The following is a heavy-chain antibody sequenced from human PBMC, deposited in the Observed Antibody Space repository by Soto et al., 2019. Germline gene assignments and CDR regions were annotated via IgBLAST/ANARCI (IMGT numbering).Heavy chain of an antibody. V-gene: IGHV3-9*01. CDR2: ISWNSGSI. D-gene: IGHD6-19*01. CDR3: AKDITPGIAVAGSAFDI. CDR1: GFTFDDYA. Sequence: EVQLVESGGGLVQPGRSLRPSCAASGFTFDDYAMHWVRQAPGKGLEWVSGISWNSGSIGYADSVKGRFTISRDNAKNSLYLQMNSLRAEDTALYYCAKDITPGIAVAGSAFDIWGQGTMVTVSS. J-gene: IGHJ3*02.